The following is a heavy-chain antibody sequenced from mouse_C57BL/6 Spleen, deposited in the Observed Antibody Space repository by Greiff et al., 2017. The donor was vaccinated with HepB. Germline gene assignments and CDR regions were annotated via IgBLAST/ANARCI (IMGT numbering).Heavy chain of an antibody. Sequence: QVQLQQPGAELVKPGASVKMSCKASGYTFTSYWITWVKQRPGQGLEWIGDIYPGSGSTNYNEKFKSKATLTVDTSSSTAYMQLSSLTSEDSAVYYCARYYYYGSSLDAMDYWGQGTSVTVSS. CDR1: GYTFTSYW. D-gene: IGHD1-1*01. CDR3: ARYYYYGSSLDAMDY. V-gene: IGHV1-55*01. CDR2: IYPGSGST. J-gene: IGHJ4*01.